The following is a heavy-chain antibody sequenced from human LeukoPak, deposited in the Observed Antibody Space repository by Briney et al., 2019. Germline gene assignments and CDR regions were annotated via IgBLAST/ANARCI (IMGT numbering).Heavy chain of an antibody. CDR3: AELGITMIGGV. D-gene: IGHD3-10*02. V-gene: IGHV3-23*01. CDR1: GFTFSSYG. CDR2: ISCSGGST. J-gene: IGHJ6*04. Sequence: GGSLRLSCAASGFTFSSYGMSWVRQAPGKGLEGGSAISCSGGSTYYADSVKGRFTISRDNSKNTLYLQMNSLRAEDTAVYYCAELGITMIGGVWGKGTTVTISS.